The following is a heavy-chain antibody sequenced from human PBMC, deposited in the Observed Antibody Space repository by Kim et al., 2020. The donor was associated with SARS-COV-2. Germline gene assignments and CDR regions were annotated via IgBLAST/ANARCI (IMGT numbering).Heavy chain of an antibody. V-gene: IGHV4-39*01. CDR1: GGSISSSSYY. J-gene: IGHJ4*02. CDR2: IYYSGST. D-gene: IGHD3-9*01. CDR3: FGRQAYYDILTGYFGGRFSWQLDY. Sequence: SETLSLTCTVSGGSISSSSYYWGWIRQPPGKGLEWIGSIYYSGSTYYNPSLKSRVTISVDTSKNQFSLKLSSVTAADTAVYYCFGRQAYYDILTGYFGGRFSWQLDYWGQGTLVTVSS.